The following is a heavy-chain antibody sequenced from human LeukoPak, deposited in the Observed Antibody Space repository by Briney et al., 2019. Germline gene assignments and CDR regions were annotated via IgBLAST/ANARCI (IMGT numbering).Heavy chain of an antibody. D-gene: IGHD4-17*01. CDR3: VKRGRTSDYAYDY. CDR1: GFTFSDYA. J-gene: IGHJ4*02. CDR2: ISSSGDYT. Sequence: GGSLRLPCSASGFTFSDYAMHWVRQAPGRGLQFVSAISSSGDYTSYSDSVKGRFTISRDNSKNTLHLQMSSLRPEDTAVYFCVKRGRTSDYAYDYWGQGSLVTVSS. V-gene: IGHV3-64D*06.